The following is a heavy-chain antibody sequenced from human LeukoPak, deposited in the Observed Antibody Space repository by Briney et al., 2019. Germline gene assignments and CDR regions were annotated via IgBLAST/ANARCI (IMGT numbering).Heavy chain of an antibody. CDR1: GYSFTSYW. V-gene: IGHV5-51*01. D-gene: IGHD3-22*01. CDR2: IYPGDSDT. J-gene: IGHJ4*02. CDR3: ARRKYYYDSSGYYPGLAYFDY. Sequence: GESLKISCKGSGYSFTSYWIGWVRQMPGKDLEWMGIIYPGDSDTRYSPSFQGQVTISADKSISTAYLQWSSLKASDTAMYYCARRKYYYDSSGYYPGLAYFDYWGQGTLVTVSS.